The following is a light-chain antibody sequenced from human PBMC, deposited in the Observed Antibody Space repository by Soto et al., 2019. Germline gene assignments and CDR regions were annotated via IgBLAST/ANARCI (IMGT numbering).Light chain of an antibody. V-gene: IGKV3-11*01. CDR2: DAS. CDR3: QQRSTWPLIT. CDR1: QSVNTY. J-gene: IGKJ5*01. Sequence: EIVFTHSPATLSLSPGERATLSCRASQSVNTYLAWYQQKPGLAPRLLIYDASNRATGISARFSGSGSGTDFTLTISSLEPEDFAVYYCQQRSTWPLITFGQGTRLEIK.